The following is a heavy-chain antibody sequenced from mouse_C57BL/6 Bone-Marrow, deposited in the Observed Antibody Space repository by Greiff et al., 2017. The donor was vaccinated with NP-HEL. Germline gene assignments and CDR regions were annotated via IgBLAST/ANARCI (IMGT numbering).Heavy chain of an antibody. Sequence: VKLVESGGGLVKPGGSLKLSCAASGFTFSSYAMSWVRQTPEKRLEWVATISDGGSYTYYPDNVKGRFTISRDNAKNNLYLQMSHLKSEDTAMYYCARVYYGFFAYWGQGTLVTVSA. J-gene: IGHJ3*01. V-gene: IGHV5-4*03. CDR3: ARVYYGFFAY. CDR1: GFTFSSYA. D-gene: IGHD2-2*01. CDR2: ISDGGSYT.